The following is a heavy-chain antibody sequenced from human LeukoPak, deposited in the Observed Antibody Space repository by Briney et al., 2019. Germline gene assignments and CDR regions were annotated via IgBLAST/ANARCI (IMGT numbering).Heavy chain of an antibody. CDR3: ARRDGYCSSTSCYADYYYGMDV. CDR2: IYPGDSDT. J-gene: IGHJ6*02. Sequence: XVRQVPXKGLGWXGIIYPGDSDTTYSPSFQGQVTISADKSISTAYLQWSSLKASDTAMYYCARRDGYCSSTSCYADYYYGMDVWGQGTTVTVSS. V-gene: IGHV5-51*01. D-gene: IGHD2-2*01.